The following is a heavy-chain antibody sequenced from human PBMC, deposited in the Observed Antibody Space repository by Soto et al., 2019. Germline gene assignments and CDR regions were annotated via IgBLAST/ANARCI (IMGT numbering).Heavy chain of an antibody. CDR3: ASWRSYSGSYCFDY. CDR2: VIPMYDSV. J-gene: IGHJ4*02. CDR1: GGTFNTYT. V-gene: IGHV1-69*06. Sequence: QVQLVQSGAEVKKPGSSVKVSCEASGGTFNTYTINWVRQAPGRGLECMGQVIPMYDSVNYAESFQGRVTITADKSTNIAYMELSRLRSEDTALYFCASWRSYSGSYCFDYWGQGTLVIVSS. D-gene: IGHD1-26*01.